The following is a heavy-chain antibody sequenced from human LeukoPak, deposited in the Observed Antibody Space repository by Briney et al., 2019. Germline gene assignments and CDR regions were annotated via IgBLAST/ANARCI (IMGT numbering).Heavy chain of an antibody. CDR2: IYHSGST. Sequence: SETLSLTCTVSGYSISSGYYWGWIRQPPGKGLEWIGSIYHSGSTYYNPSLKSRVTISVDTSKNQFSLKLSSVTAADTAVYYCARRRKGIVVVVAATKNWFDPWGQGTLVTVSS. CDR3: ARRRKGIVVVVAATKNWFDP. J-gene: IGHJ5*02. CDR1: GYSISSGYY. D-gene: IGHD2-15*01. V-gene: IGHV4-38-2*02.